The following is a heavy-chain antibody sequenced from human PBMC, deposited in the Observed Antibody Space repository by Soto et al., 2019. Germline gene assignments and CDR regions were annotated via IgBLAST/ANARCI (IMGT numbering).Heavy chain of an antibody. CDR2: INHSGST. Sequence: SETLSLTCAVYGGSFSGYYWSWIRQPPGKGLEWIGEINHSGSTNYNPSLKSRVTISVDTSKNQFSLKLSSVTAADTAVYYCARSPYNILTGYYFDFWGQGPLVTVS. V-gene: IGHV4-34*01. D-gene: IGHD3-9*01. J-gene: IGHJ4*02. CDR1: GGSFSGYY. CDR3: ARSPYNILTGYYFDF.